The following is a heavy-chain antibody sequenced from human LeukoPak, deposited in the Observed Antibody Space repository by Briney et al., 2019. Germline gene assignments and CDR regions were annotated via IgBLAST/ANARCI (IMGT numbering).Heavy chain of an antibody. CDR2: IYWDGDE. CDR1: GFSLSTTAVG. V-gene: IGHV2-5*02. J-gene: IGHJ4*02. Sequence: ESGPTLVNPTQTLTLTCTFSGFSLSTTAVGVGWIRHPPGKALEWLAFIYWDGDERYSPSLRSRLTLTKDTSKNQVQLTMTNMDPVDTATYYCAHRLSDRAYNGSPDYFDYWGQGTLVTVSS. CDR3: AHRLSDRAYNGSPDYFDY. D-gene: IGHD1-26*01.